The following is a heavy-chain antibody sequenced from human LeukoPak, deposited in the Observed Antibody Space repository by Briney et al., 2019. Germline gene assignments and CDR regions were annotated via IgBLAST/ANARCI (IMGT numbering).Heavy chain of an antibody. CDR3: ARGYYDSSGPVGAFDI. V-gene: IGHV5-51*01. CDR1: GYSFTSYW. D-gene: IGHD3-22*01. CDR2: IYPGDSDT. Sequence: GESLKISCKGSGYSFTSYWIGWVRQMPGKGLEWMGIIYPGDSDTRYSPSFQGRVTISADKSISTAYLQWSSLKASDTAMYYCARGYYDSSGPVGAFDIWGQGTMVTVSS. J-gene: IGHJ3*02.